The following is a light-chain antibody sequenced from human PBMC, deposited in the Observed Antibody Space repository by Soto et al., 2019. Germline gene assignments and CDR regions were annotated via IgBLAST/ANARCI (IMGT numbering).Light chain of an antibody. J-gene: IGLJ1*01. Sequence: QSALTQPPSASGSPGQSVTISCTGSSSDVGHSNFVSWYQQHPGKGPKLIIYEVSKQPSGVPDRFSGSKSGNTASLSVSGLQDEDEADYFCNAQADNGKHVFGTGTKLTVL. CDR2: EVS. V-gene: IGLV2-8*01. CDR1: SSDVGHSNF. CDR3: NAQADNGKHV.